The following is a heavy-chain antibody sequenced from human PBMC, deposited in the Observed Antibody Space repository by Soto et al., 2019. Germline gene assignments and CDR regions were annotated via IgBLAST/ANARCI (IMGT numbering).Heavy chain of an antibody. CDR2: ISAYNGNT. Sequence: GASVKVSCKASGYTFTSYGISWVRQAPGQGLEWMGWISAYNGNTNYAQKLQGRVTMTTDTSTSTAYMELRSLRSDDTAVYYCARDGYSYGYIWYFDLWGRGTLVTVSS. V-gene: IGHV1-18*01. J-gene: IGHJ2*01. CDR3: ARDGYSYGYIWYFDL. CDR1: GYTFTSYG. D-gene: IGHD5-18*01.